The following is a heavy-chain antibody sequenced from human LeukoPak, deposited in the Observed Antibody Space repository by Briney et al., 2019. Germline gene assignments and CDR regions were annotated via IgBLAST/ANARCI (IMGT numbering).Heavy chain of an antibody. CDR3: ARVRSSSRYSGWFDP. CDR2: IIPIFGTA. CDR1: GGTFSSYA. V-gene: IGHV1-69*05. D-gene: IGHD6-13*01. J-gene: IGHJ5*02. Sequence: GASVKVSCKASGGTFSSYAISWVRQAPGQGLEWMGRIIPIFGTANYAQKFQGRVTITTDESTSTAYMELSSLRSEDTAVYYCARVRSSSRYSGWFDPWGQETLVTVSS.